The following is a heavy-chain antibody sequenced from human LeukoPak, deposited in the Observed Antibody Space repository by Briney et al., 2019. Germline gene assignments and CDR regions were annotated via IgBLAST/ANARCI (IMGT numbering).Heavy chain of an antibody. CDR2: IYHSGST. CDR1: GYSISSGYY. Sequence: NSSETLSLTCAVSGYSISSGYYWGWIRQPPGKGLEWIGSIYHSGSTYYNPSLKSRVTISVDTSKNQFSLKLSSVTAADTAVYYCARPSIAVAGSFPGLYFDYWGQGTLVTVSS. V-gene: IGHV4-38-2*01. J-gene: IGHJ4*02. D-gene: IGHD6-19*01. CDR3: ARPSIAVAGSFPGLYFDY.